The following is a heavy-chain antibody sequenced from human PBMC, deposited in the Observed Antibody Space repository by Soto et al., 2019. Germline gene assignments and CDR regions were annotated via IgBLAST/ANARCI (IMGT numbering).Heavy chain of an antibody. V-gene: IGHV1-2*02. Sequence: QVQLVQSGAEAKKPGASVKVSCKASGYTFTKYYIHCVRLAPGQGLEYMGWINPNNGGTRHAQKLQGRVTMIRDTAISTVYMELSSLTSDDRAVYYCARKDRSTSLDYWGQGTLVTVSS. J-gene: IGHJ4*02. D-gene: IGHD1-26*01. CDR1: GYTFTKYY. CDR3: ARKDRSTSLDY. CDR2: INPNNGGT.